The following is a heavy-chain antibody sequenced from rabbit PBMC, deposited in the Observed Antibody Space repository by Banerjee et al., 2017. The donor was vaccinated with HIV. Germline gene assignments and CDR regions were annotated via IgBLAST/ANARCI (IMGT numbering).Heavy chain of an antibody. CDR2: IVASSTGST. J-gene: IGHJ4*01. CDR3: ARAFVSVGYYFGL. CDR1: GFSFSNKYV. D-gene: IGHD1-1*01. V-gene: IGHV1S45*01. Sequence: QEQLEESGGDLVKPEGSLTLTCTASGFSFSNKYVMCWVRQAPGKGLEWIACIVASSTGSTYYASWAKGRFTISRTSSTTVALQMTSLTAADTATYFCARAFVSVGYYFGLWGPGTLVTVS.